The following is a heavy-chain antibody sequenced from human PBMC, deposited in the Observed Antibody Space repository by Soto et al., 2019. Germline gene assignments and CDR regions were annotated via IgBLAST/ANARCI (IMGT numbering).Heavy chain of an antibody. D-gene: IGHD3-10*01. CDR2: IYSGGYT. V-gene: IGHV3-53*01. J-gene: IGHJ4*02. Sequence: EVQLVESGGGLIQPGGSLRLSCAVSGFTVSNNYMSWVRQAPGKGLEGVSVIYSGGYTAYGDSVKGRFTISRDNSKNKLYLQMNTRGANATAGYYGAALPGGGGYWGQGTLVTVSS. CDR1: GFTVSNNY. CDR3: AALPGGGGY.